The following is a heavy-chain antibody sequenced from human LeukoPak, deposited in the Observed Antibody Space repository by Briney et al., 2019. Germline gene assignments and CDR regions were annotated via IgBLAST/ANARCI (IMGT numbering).Heavy chain of an antibody. CDR1: GFTFSSYS. CDR3: ARGIKWEVPLDI. Sequence: PGGSLRLSCAASGFTFSSYSMNWVRQAPGKGLEWVSSISSSSSYIYYADSVKGRFTISRDNAESSLYLQMNSLRAEDTAVYYCARGIKWEVPLDIWGQGTVVTVSS. CDR2: ISSSSSYI. D-gene: IGHD1-26*01. V-gene: IGHV3-21*01. J-gene: IGHJ3*02.